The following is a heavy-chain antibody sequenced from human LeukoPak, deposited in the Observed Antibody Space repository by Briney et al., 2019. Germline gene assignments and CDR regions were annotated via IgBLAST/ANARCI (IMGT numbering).Heavy chain of an antibody. Sequence: SVKVSCKASGYTFSSFYLHWVRQAPGQGLEWMGIITPNTGDTTYAPKFQDRLIMTRDRSTSTVYMELHSLRSEDTAVYYCARSRNYYRVYFDNWGQGTLVPVSS. CDR3: ARSRNYYRVYFDN. D-gene: IGHD3-10*01. CDR1: GYTFSSFY. CDR2: ITPNTGDT. J-gene: IGHJ4*02. V-gene: IGHV1-46*01.